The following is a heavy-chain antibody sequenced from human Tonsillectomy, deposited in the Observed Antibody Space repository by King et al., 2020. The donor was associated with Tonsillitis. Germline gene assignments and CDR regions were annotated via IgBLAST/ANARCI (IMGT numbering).Heavy chain of an antibody. CDR1: GGSISTYY. D-gene: IGHD6-19*01. Sequence: QLQESGPGLVKPSETLSLTCTVSGGSISTYYWSWIRQPPGKGLEWIGYIYYSGGTNYNPSLKSRVTISVDTSKNQFSLKLSCVSAADTAVYYCARDPGSGYYFDYWGQGTLVTVSS. V-gene: IGHV4-59*01. J-gene: IGHJ4*02. CDR2: IYYSGGT. CDR3: ARDPGSGYYFDY.